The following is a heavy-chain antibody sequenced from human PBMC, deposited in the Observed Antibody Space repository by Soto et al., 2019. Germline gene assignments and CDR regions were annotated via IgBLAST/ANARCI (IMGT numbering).Heavy chain of an antibody. V-gene: IGHV4-59*11. J-gene: IGHJ4*02. D-gene: IGHD2-2*03. CDR2: IHYSGST. CDR3: AREGNLGRWIQPLDF. Sequence: PSETLSLTCTVSGGSISSHYWNWIRQPPGKGLEWIGNIHYSGSTNYNPSLKSRVTISVDTSKNQLSLKLTSVTAADTAVYFCAREGNLGRWIQPLDFWGQGTLVTVS. CDR1: GGSISSHY.